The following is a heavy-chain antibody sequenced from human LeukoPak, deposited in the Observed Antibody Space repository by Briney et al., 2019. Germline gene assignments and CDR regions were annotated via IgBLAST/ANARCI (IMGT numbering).Heavy chain of an antibody. V-gene: IGHV3-21*01. Sequence: PGGSLRLSCAASGFTFGIYSMNWVRQAPGKGLEWVSSISSSSSYIYYADSVKGRFTISRDNAKNSLYLQMNSLRAEDTAVYYCARDRERSPLFRGYSYGYDAFDIWGQGTMVTVSS. CDR2: ISSSSSYI. D-gene: IGHD5-18*01. J-gene: IGHJ3*02. CDR1: GFTFGIYS. CDR3: ARDRERSPLFRGYSYGYDAFDI.